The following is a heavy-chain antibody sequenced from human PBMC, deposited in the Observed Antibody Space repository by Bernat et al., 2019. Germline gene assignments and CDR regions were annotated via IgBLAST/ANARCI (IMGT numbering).Heavy chain of an antibody. Sequence: QVQLVESGGGVVQPGRSLRLSCEASGFTFINYGMHWVRQAPGKGLEWVAVISYDGSNKYYSDSVKGRFTISRDNSKNTVYLQMSSLRTEDTAVYYCAKDHYYGSGSPNYWGQGTLVTVSS. CDR3: AKDHYYGSGSPNY. CDR2: ISYDGSNK. V-gene: IGHV3-30*18. D-gene: IGHD3-10*01. J-gene: IGHJ4*02. CDR1: GFTFINYG.